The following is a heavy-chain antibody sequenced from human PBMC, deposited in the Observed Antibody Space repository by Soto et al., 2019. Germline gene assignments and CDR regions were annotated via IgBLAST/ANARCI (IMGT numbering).Heavy chain of an antibody. CDR3: NPGVGHSSGWYGNFDY. CDR1: SGSISSSNW. D-gene: IGHD6-19*01. J-gene: IGHJ4*02. CDR2: IYHSGST. V-gene: IGHV4-4*02. Sequence: QVQLQESGPGLVKPSGTLSLTCAVSSGSISSSNWWSWVRQPPGKGLEWIGEIYHSGSTNYNPSLKSRVTISVDKSKNQFSLKLSSVTAADTAVYYCNPGVGHSSGWYGNFDYWGQGTLVTVSS.